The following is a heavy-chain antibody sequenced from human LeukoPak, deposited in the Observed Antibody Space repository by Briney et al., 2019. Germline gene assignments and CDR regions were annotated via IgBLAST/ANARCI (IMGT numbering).Heavy chain of an antibody. Sequence: GGSLRLSCAVSGFTFSSYSMNWVRQAPGKGLEWVSSISSSSSYIYYADSVKGRFTISRDNAKNSLYLQMNSLRAEDTAVYYCARGGQYCSSTSCYLVGYWGQGTLVTVSS. CDR2: ISSSSSYI. V-gene: IGHV3-21*01. D-gene: IGHD2-2*01. J-gene: IGHJ4*02. CDR1: GFTFSSYS. CDR3: ARGGQYCSSTSCYLVGY.